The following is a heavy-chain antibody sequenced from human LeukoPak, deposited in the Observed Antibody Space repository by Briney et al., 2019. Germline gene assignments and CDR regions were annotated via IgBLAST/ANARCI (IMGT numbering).Heavy chain of an antibody. CDR3: ARDQRYCSSTSCYLVGY. D-gene: IGHD2-2*01. CDR2: INAGNGNT. J-gene: IGHJ4*02. V-gene: IGHV1-3*01. Sequence: ASVKVSCKAPGYTFTSYAMHWVRQAPGQRLEWMGWINAGNGNTKYSQKFQGRVTITRDTSASTAYMELSSLRSEDTAVYYCARDQRYCSSTSCYLVGYWGQGTLVTVSS. CDR1: GYTFTSYA.